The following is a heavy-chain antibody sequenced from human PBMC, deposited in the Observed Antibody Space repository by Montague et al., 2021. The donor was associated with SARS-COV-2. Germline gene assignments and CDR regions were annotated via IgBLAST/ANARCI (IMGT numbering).Heavy chain of an antibody. CDR3: ARAVTTGIDWFDP. J-gene: IGHJ5*02. CDR2: VNYVGRT. D-gene: IGHD4-17*01. V-gene: IGHV4-59*11. CDR1: RGSISRHY. Sequence: SETLSLTCTVARGSISRHYWSWIRQPPGKRLEWIEYVNYVGRTNYNPSLKSRVSISLDTSKNQFSLRLNSVTAADTAVYYCARAVTTGIDWFDPWGQGTLVIVSS.